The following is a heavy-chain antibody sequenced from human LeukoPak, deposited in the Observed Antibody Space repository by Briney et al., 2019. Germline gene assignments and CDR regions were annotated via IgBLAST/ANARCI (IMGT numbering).Heavy chain of an antibody. CDR3: ARGRSIAARQDWFDP. CDR1: GFTFSSYA. D-gene: IGHD6-6*01. J-gene: IGHJ5*02. Sequence: GGSLRLSCAASGFTFSSYAMSWVRQAPGKGLEWVASIKLDGSEENYVDSVKGRFTISRDNAKNSLYLQMNSLRAEDTAVYYCARGRSIAARQDWFDPWGQGTLVTVSS. V-gene: IGHV3-7*01. CDR2: IKLDGSEE.